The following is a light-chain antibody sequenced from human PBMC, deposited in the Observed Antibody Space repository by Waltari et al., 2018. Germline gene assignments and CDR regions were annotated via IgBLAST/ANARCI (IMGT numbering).Light chain of an antibody. CDR3: GTWDTSLSAGV. CDR1: RSTIGNNS. V-gene: IGLV1-51*02. CDR2: ENN. Sequence: QSLLTKPHSVSAAPGQKVTISCSGSRSTIGNNSVSWYQQLPGKAPKLLIYENNKRPSGIPDRFSGSKSGTSATLGITGVQTGDEADYYCGTWDTSLSAGVFGGGTKLTVL. J-gene: IGLJ3*02.